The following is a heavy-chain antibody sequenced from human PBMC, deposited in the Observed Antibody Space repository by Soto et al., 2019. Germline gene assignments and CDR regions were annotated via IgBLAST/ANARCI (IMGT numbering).Heavy chain of an antibody. Sequence: QVQLQESGPGLVKPSDTLSLTCAVSGYSISSSNWWGWIRQPPGKGLEWIGYIYYSGSTYYNPSLKSRVAMSVDTSKNPFSLQLSSVTAVDTAVYDCARKNGVLDAFDIWGQGTMVTVSS. CDR2: IYYSGST. CDR1: GYSISSSNW. CDR3: ARKNGVLDAFDI. D-gene: IGHD4-17*01. J-gene: IGHJ3*02. V-gene: IGHV4-28*01.